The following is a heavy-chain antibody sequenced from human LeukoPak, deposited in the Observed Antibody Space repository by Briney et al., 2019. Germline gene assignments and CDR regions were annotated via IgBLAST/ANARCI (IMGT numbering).Heavy chain of an antibody. V-gene: IGHV3-23*01. Sequence: GGSLRLSCEGSGFSFSNSDMSWVRQAPGKGLEWVSSISSSGDITYYADSLKDWFTISRDNSKNTLYLQMDSLRVEDTAVYFCAKRDGSGVTAIQYYFTSWGQGALVTVSS. CDR3: AKRDGSGVTAIQYYFTS. CDR1: GFSFSNSD. J-gene: IGHJ4*02. D-gene: IGHD2-21*02. CDR2: ISSSGDIT.